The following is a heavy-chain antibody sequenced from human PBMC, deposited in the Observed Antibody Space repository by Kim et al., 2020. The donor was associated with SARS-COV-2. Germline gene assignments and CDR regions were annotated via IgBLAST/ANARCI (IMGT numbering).Heavy chain of an antibody. J-gene: IGHJ4*02. D-gene: IGHD5-18*01. V-gene: IGHV4-39*01. CDR3: ARATRRYTYGKLDY. CDR1: GGSISKSDYY. CDR2: ISYTGST. Sequence: SETLSLTCTVSGGSISKSDYYWGWIRQPPEKGLDWIGYISYTGSTYYNPSLKSRVTISVDTSDNQFSLRLSSVTAADTAVYYCARATRRYTYGKLDYWGQGTLVTVSS.